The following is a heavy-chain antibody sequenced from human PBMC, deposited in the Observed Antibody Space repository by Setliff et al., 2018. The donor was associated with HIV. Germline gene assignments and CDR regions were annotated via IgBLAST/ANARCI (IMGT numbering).Heavy chain of an antibody. CDR3: ARDRRAYTLLYYYYYMDV. J-gene: IGHJ6*03. Sequence: ASVKVSCKASGYTFTSYDINWVRQATGQGLEWMGWMNPNSGNTGYAQKLQGGVTMTTDTSTSTAYMELRSLRSDDTAVYYCARDRRAYTLLYYYYYMDVWGKGTTVTVSS. CDR1: GYTFTSYD. V-gene: IGHV1-8*02. D-gene: IGHD1-20*01. CDR2: MNPNSGNT.